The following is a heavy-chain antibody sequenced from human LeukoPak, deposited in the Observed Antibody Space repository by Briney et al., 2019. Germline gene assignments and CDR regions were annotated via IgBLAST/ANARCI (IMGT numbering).Heavy chain of an antibody. J-gene: IGHJ4*02. CDR2: INHSGST. Sequence: PSETLSLTCAVYGGSFSGYYWSWIRQPPGKGLEWIGEINHSGSTNYNPSLKSRVTISVDTSKNQFSLKLSSVTAADTAVYYCACSSSWYTAFDYWGQGTLVTVSS. CDR3: ACSSSWYTAFDY. V-gene: IGHV4-34*01. D-gene: IGHD6-13*01. CDR1: GGSFSGYY.